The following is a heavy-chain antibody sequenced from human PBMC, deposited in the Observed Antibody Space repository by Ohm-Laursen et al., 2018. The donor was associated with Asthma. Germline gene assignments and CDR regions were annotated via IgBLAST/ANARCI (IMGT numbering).Heavy chain of an antibody. CDR3: AVGYSSSGWAFDI. Sequence: SLRLSCAASGFTFSSYAMSWVRQAPGKGLEWVSAISGSGGSTYYADSVKGRFTISRDNSKNTLYLQMNSLRAEDTAVYYCAVGYSSSGWAFDIWGQGTMVTVSS. J-gene: IGHJ3*02. CDR2: ISGSGGST. D-gene: IGHD6-13*01. V-gene: IGHV3-23*01. CDR1: GFTFSSYA.